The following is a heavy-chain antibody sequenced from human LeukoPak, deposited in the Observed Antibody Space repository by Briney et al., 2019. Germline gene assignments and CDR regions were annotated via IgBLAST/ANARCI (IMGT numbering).Heavy chain of an antibody. V-gene: IGHV4-30-2*01. Sequence: SETLSVTCAVSGGSIISGGYSWSWIRQPPGEGLEWIGYIYHSGSTYYNPSLKSRVTISVDRSKNQFSLKLSSVTAADTAVYYCARGAYDYGDYYWFDPWGQGTLVTVSS. CDR1: GGSIISGGYS. D-gene: IGHD4-17*01. CDR2: IYHSGST. J-gene: IGHJ5*02. CDR3: ARGAYDYGDYYWFDP.